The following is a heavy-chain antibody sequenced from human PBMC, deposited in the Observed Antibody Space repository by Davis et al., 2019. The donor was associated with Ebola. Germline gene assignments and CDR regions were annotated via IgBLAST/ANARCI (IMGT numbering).Heavy chain of an antibody. V-gene: IGHV4-34*01. CDR1: GGSFSGYY. J-gene: IGHJ5*02. CDR2: INHSGST. Sequence: SETLSLTCAVYGGSFSGYYWTWIRQPPGKGLEWIGEINHSGSTNYNPSLKSRVTISVDTSKNQFSLKLSSVTAADTAVYYCARGLRFLEWLLSGDYWFDPWGQGTLVTVSS. CDR3: ARGLRFLEWLLSGDYWFDP. D-gene: IGHD3-3*01.